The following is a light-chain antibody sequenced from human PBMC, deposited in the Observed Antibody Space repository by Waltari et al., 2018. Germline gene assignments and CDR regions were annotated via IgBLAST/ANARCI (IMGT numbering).Light chain of an antibody. Sequence: EIVLTQSPGNLSLSPGESATLSCRASPSVSRTLAWYQQKPGQAPRLLIYGASNRATGIHHRFSGSGARTDFSLTISRLEPEDFAVYYCQHYLRLPATFGQGTKVEIK. CDR1: PSVSRT. V-gene: IGKV3-20*01. J-gene: IGKJ1*01. CDR3: QHYLRLPAT. CDR2: GAS.